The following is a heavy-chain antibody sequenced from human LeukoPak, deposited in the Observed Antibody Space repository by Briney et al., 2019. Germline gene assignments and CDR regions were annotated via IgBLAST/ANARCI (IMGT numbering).Heavy chain of an antibody. Sequence: GGSLRLSCAASGITFSTYSMNWVRQAPGKGLEWVSAISGSGDIIHYSDSVKGRFTISRDNSKNTLYLQMSSLRAEDTAVYYCAKFGGSGLNNWFDPWGQGTLVTVSS. CDR1: GITFSTYS. CDR2: ISGSGDII. D-gene: IGHD3-10*01. J-gene: IGHJ5*02. V-gene: IGHV3-23*01. CDR3: AKFGGSGLNNWFDP.